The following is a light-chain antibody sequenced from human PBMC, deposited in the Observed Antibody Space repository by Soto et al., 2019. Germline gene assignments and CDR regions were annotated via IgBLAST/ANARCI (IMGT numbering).Light chain of an antibody. CDR2: GNS. CDR3: QSYDSSLRGWV. V-gene: IGLV1-40*01. CDR1: SSNIGAGYD. J-gene: IGLJ3*02. Sequence: QAVVTQPPSVSGAPGQRVTISCTGSSSNIGAGYDVHWYQQLPGTAPKLLIYGNSNRPSGVPDRFSGSKSGTSASLAITGLRAEDEADYYCQSYDSSLRGWVFGGGTQLTVL.